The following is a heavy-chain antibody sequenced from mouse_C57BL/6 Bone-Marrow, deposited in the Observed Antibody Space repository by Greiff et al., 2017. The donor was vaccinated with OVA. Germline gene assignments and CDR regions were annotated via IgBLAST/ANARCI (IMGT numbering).Heavy chain of an antibody. CDR3: ASQLLLAY. D-gene: IGHD1-1*01. CDR2: INPNNGGT. CDR1: GYTFTDYY. V-gene: IGHV1-26*01. Sequence: EVQLQQSGPELVKPGASVKISCKASGYTFTDYYMNWVKQSHGKSLEWIGDINPNNGGTSYNQKFKGKATLTVDKSSSTAYMELRSLTSEDSAVYYCASQLLLAYWGQGTLVTVSA. J-gene: IGHJ3*01.